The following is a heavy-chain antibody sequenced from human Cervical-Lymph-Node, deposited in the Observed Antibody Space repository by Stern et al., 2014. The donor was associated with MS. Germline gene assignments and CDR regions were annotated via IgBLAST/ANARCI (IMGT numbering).Heavy chain of an antibody. V-gene: IGHV4-61*02. D-gene: IGHD6-19*01. CDR2: IYTTGGT. CDR1: GDSISSGGYY. Sequence: VQLLQSGPGLVKPSQTLSLPCSVSGDSISSGGYYWNWIRQPAGKGLEWLGRIYTTGGTNLNPSLDSRVTMYGDTSKTPFSLPPRSVTAADTAVYYCARDRQWLIDYWGQGTLVTVSS. CDR3: ARDRQWLIDY. J-gene: IGHJ4*02.